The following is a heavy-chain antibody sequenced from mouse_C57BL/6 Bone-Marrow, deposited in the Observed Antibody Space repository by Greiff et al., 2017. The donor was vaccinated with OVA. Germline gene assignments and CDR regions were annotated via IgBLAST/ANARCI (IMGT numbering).Heavy chain of an antibody. D-gene: IGHD4-1*01. Sequence: VQLQQSGAELVKPGASVKLSCKASGYTFTSYWMHWVKQRPGRGLEWIGRIDPNSGGTKYNEKFKSKATLTVDKPSSTAYMQLSSLTSEDSAVYYCARWMGRRKNYAMDYWGQGTSVTVSS. CDR3: ARWMGRRKNYAMDY. CDR2: IDPNSGGT. CDR1: GYTFTSYW. V-gene: IGHV1-72*01. J-gene: IGHJ4*01.